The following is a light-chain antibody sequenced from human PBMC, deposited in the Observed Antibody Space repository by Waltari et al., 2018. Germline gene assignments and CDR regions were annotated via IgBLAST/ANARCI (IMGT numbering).Light chain of an antibody. V-gene: IGKV3-15*01. CDR2: GAS. Sequence: SPGQRATLSYRASHSVTCNLAWYQPKPGQAPRIPIYGASTRATGIPARFSGSGSETEFTLTISSLQSEDFAVYYCQKYNNGLRTFGQGTKVEIK. CDR1: HSVTCN. CDR3: QKYNNGLRT. J-gene: IGKJ1*01.